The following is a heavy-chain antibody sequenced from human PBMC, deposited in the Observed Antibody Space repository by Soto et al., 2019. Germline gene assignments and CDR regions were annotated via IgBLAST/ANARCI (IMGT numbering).Heavy chain of an antibody. CDR1: GDSITFSNW. CDR2: IFHTGST. Sequence: SETLSLTWAVAGDSITFSNWWSWSRQPPGKGLEWLGEIFHTGSTNYNPSLKSRVTISVDKSNNQFSLKLSSVTAADTAVYYYAYFDYWGQGTLVTVSS. J-gene: IGHJ4*02. V-gene: IGHV4-4*02. CDR3: AYFDY.